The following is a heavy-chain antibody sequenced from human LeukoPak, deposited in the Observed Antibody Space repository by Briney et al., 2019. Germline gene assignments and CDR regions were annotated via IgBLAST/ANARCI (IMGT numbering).Heavy chain of an antibody. CDR2: ISYDGSNK. CDR3: ARGPSTYYYDSGNSDFDY. D-gene: IGHD3-10*01. CDR1: GFTFSNYA. V-gene: IGHV3-30*04. J-gene: IGHJ4*02. Sequence: GGSLRLSCAASGFTFSNYAMHWVRQAPGKGLEWVAFISYDGSNKYYADSVKGRFTISRDNSKNTLYLQMNGLRTDDTAVYYCARGPSTYYYDSGNSDFDYWGQGTLVTVSS.